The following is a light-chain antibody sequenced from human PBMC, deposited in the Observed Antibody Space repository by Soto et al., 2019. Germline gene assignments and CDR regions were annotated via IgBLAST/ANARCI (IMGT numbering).Light chain of an antibody. Sequence: DSQRTLSHYSLSASVGERVTVTCRASQNINTYLNWYQKKAGQAPKLLIYSTSRLQTGVPSRFSGSGSATDFTLTISSLQPEDLATYYCQQTYSVPQTFGQGTKV. CDR1: QNINTY. J-gene: IGKJ1*01. CDR3: QQTYSVPQT. V-gene: IGKV1-39*01. CDR2: STS.